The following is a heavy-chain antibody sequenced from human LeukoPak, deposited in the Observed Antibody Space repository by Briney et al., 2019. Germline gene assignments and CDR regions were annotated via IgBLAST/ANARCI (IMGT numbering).Heavy chain of an antibody. Sequence: SDTLTLTCSVSGASMNGHYWTWIRLSPGKGLEWIGYISDSGSTSYNPSLRSRVIMALEASKTEFSLRLNSVTVADTAVYYCARVFRGAVTSNWFDPWGQGTLVTVSS. CDR1: GASMNGHY. D-gene: IGHD3-3*01. J-gene: IGHJ5*02. CDR3: ARVFRGAVTSNWFDP. V-gene: IGHV4-59*11. CDR2: ISDSGST.